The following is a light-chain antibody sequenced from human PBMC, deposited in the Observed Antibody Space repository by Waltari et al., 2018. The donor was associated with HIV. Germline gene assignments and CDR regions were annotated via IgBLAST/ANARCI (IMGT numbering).Light chain of an antibody. V-gene: IGKV4-1*01. J-gene: IGKJ1*01. CDR2: WAT. CDR3: QQYYMTPPT. Sequence: DVVMTQSPDALKGSLGARVTIKCKSSKSVFSNSNKKSYLAWYQQRPGQTPNLLVYWATTRVSGVPARFSGSASGTDFTLTINNLQAEDAAIYYCQQYYMTPPTFGQGTKVEI. CDR1: KSVFSNSNKKSY.